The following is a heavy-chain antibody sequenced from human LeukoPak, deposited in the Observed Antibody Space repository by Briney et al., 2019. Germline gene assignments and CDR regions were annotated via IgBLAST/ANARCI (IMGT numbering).Heavy chain of an antibody. CDR3: ARAGTGFDY. CDR1: GGSISSSSYY. J-gene: IGHJ4*02. CDR2: IYYSGST. V-gene: IGHV4-39*07. Sequence: SETLSLTCTVSGGSISSSSYYWGWIRQPPGKGLEWIGSIYYSGSTYYNPSLKSRVTISVDTSKNQFSLKLSSVTAADTAVYYCARAGTGFDYWGQGTLVTVSS.